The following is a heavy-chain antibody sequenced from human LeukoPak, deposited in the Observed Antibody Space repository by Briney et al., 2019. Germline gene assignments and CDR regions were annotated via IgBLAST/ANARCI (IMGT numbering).Heavy chain of an antibody. J-gene: IGHJ6*03. V-gene: IGHV3-48*03. CDR2: ISSSGSTI. CDR1: GFTFSSYE. D-gene: IGHD6-6*01. Sequence: PGGSLRLSCAASGFTFSSYEMNWVRQAPGKGLEWVSYISSSGSTIYYADSVKGRFTISRANAKNSLYLQMNSLRAEDTALYYCARVQLVDYYYYSYMDVWGKGTTVTVSS. CDR3: ARVQLVDYYYYSYMDV.